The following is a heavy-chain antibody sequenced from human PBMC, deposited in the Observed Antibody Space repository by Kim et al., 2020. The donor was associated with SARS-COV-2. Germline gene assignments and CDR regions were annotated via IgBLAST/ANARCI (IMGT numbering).Heavy chain of an antibody. CDR2: INPSGGST. CDR3: ARDPKHYDILTGDFDY. V-gene: IGHV1-46*01. CDR1: GYTFTSYY. Sequence: ASVKVSCKASGYTFTSYYMHWVRQAPGQGLEWMGIINPSGGSTSNAQKFQGRVTMTRDTSTSTVYMELSSLRSEDTAVYYCARDPKHYDILTGDFDYWGQGTLLPVSS. J-gene: IGHJ4*02. D-gene: IGHD3-9*01.